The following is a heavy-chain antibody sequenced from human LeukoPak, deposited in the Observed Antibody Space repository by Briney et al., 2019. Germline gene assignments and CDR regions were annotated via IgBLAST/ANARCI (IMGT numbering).Heavy chain of an antibody. Sequence: ASVKVSCKASGYTFTSYYMHWVRQAPGQGLEWMGIINPSGGSTSCAQKFQGRVTMTRDTSTSTVYMELSSLRSEDTAVYYCARGSRFGYDSSGYYRGAFDIWGQGTMVSVSS. J-gene: IGHJ3*02. CDR1: GYTFTSYY. CDR3: ARGSRFGYDSSGYYRGAFDI. D-gene: IGHD3-22*01. CDR2: INPSGGST. V-gene: IGHV1-46*01.